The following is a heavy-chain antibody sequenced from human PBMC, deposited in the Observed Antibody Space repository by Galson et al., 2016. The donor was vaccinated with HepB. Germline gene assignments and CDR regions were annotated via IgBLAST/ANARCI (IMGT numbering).Heavy chain of an antibody. CDR2: IIPIFGIP. CDR1: AGTFSSHV. D-gene: IGHD2-2*01. V-gene: IGHV1-69*10. J-gene: IGHJ5*02. Sequence: SVKVSCKASAGTFSSHVISWLRQAPGQGPEWMGGIIPIFGIPTFAQKFQGRVSITADKSTSTVYMELSSLRSEDTAVYYCARDHSSSSTRPFWFDPWGQGTLVTVSS. CDR3: ARDHSSSSTRPFWFDP.